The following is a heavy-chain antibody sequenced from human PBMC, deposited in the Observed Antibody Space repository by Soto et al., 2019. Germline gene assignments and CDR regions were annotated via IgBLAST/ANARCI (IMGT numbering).Heavy chain of an antibody. V-gene: IGHV3-74*01. CDR3: ARDPRPYGGNSPIDY. J-gene: IGHJ4*02. CDR2: INSDGSIT. D-gene: IGHD4-17*01. CDR1: GFSFSTYW. Sequence: EVQLVESGGGLVQPGGSLRLSCAASGFSFSTYWMHWVRQAPEKGLVWVSRINSDGSITNYADSVRGRFTISRDNAKNTRYRQMNSLRAEDTAVYYCARDPRPYGGNSPIDYWGQGTLVTVSS.